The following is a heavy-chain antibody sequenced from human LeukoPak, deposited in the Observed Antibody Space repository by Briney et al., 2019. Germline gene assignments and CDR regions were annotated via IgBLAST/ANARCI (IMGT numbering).Heavy chain of an antibody. CDR1: EFTFSSFR. J-gene: IGHJ3*02. CDR2: IRPDGSER. D-gene: IGHD2-15*01. Sequence: GGSLRLSCAASEFTFSSFRMIWVRQAPGKGLEWVASIRPDGSERYFVESVKGRFTLSRDNAKDSLNLQMNSLRAEDTAVYYCARRSGGDAFDMWGQGTMVTVSS. CDR3: ARRSGGDAFDM. V-gene: IGHV3-7*03.